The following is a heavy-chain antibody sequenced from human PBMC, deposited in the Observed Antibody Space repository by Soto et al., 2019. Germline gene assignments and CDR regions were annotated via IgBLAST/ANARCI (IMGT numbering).Heavy chain of an antibody. CDR3: ARRAGMGRHFDY. CDR2: IYYSGST. D-gene: IGHD6-19*01. Sequence: SGTLSLTCTVDGGSIGSSSHYWGWIRQPPGKGLEWIGSIYYSGSTYYNPSLKSRVTISVDTSKNQFSLKLSSVTAADTAVYYCARRAGMGRHFDYWGQGTLVPVSS. V-gene: IGHV4-39*01. CDR1: GGSIGSSSHY. J-gene: IGHJ4*02.